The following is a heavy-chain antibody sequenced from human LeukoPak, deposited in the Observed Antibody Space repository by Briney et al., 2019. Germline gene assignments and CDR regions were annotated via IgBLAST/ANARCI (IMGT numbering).Heavy chain of an antibody. CDR2: INHSGST. Sequence: SETLSLTCAVYGGSFSGYYWSWIRQPPGKGLEWIGEINHSGSTNYNPSLKSRVTISVDTSKNQFSLKLSSVTAAGTAVYYCAREAYSGYDRNWFDPWGQGTLVTVSS. V-gene: IGHV4-34*01. CDR1: GGSFSGYY. D-gene: IGHD5-12*01. J-gene: IGHJ5*02. CDR3: AREAYSGYDRNWFDP.